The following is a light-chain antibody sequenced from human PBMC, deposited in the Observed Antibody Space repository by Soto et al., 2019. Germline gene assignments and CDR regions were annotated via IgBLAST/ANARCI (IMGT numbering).Light chain of an antibody. Sequence: EIVLTQSPGTLSLSPGERATLSCRASQSVSSSYLAWYQQKPGQAPRLLIYGASSRATGIPDRFSGSGSGTDFTRTISRLEPEDFAVYYCQQYGSSLFTCGGGTKVEIK. J-gene: IGKJ4*01. V-gene: IGKV3-20*01. CDR3: QQYGSSLFT. CDR2: GAS. CDR1: QSVSSSY.